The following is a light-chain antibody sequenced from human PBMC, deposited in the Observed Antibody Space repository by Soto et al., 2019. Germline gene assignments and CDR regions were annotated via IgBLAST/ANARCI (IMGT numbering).Light chain of an antibody. J-gene: IGLJ2*01. V-gene: IGLV2-8*01. Sequence: QPVLTQPPSASGSPGQSVTISCTGTSSDVGGYNYVSWYQQHPGKAPKLMISEVIKRPSGVPDRFSGSKSGNTASLTVSGLQAEDEADYYCSSFAGNNNLVFGGGTKLTVL. CDR3: SSFAGNNNLV. CDR1: SSDVGGYNY. CDR2: EVI.